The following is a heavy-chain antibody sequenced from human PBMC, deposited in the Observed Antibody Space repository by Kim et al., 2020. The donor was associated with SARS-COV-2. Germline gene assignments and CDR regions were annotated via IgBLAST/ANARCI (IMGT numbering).Heavy chain of an antibody. V-gene: IGHV3-23*01. CDR2: ISSSGDRA. Sequence: GGSLRLSCAGSEFTFSDYAMSWVRQAPGKGLEWVSSISSSGDRAYYTDAVEGRFTFSRDNSKNMLYLQMNSLRAEDTAVFYCTKDVPGTKNYYGLDVWGQGTTVTVSS. D-gene: IGHD1-26*01. CDR3: TKDVPGTKNYYGLDV. J-gene: IGHJ6*02. CDR1: EFTFSDYA.